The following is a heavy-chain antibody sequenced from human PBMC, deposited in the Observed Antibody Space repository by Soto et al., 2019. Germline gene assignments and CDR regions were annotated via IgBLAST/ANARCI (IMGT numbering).Heavy chain of an antibody. J-gene: IGHJ4*02. CDR1: GVSISNNY. D-gene: IGHD7-27*01. Sequence: QVQLQESGPGLVKPSETLSLTCTVSGVSISNNYWSWIRQPPGKGLEWIGYIYYNGNTNYSPSLKSRVTMSVDTSRNQISLKLTTVTAADTAVYYCTRANWYSEYWRQGTLVTVSS. CDR3: TRANWYSEY. CDR2: IYYNGNT. V-gene: IGHV4-59*01.